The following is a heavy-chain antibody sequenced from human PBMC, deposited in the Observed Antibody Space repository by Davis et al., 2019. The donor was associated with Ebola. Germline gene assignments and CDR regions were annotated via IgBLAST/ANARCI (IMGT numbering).Heavy chain of an antibody. CDR3: ARPGEVLHGFDI. J-gene: IGHJ3*02. CDR1: GFTFSSYT. Sequence: GESLKISCAASGFTFSSYTVNWVRQAPGKGLEWVSSVSGSSSYIYYADSVKGRFTVSRDNAKNSLYLQMNSLRAEDTAVYYCARPGEVLHGFDIWGQGTMVTVSS. CDR2: VSGSSSYI. V-gene: IGHV3-21*04. D-gene: IGHD1-26*01.